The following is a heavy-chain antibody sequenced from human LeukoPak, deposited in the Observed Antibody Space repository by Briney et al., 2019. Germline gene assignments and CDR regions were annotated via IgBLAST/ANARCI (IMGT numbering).Heavy chain of an antibody. CDR1: GFTVSSNY. V-gene: IGHV3-53*01. J-gene: IGHJ4*02. CDR2: IYSGGST. CDR3: ARGMGYYDSSRYFDY. D-gene: IGHD3-22*01. Sequence: PGGSLRLSCAASGFTVSSNYMSWVRQAPGKGLVWVSVIYSGGSTYYADSVKGRFTISRDNSKNTLYLQMNSLRAEDTAVYYCARGMGYYDSSRYFDYWGQGTLVTVSS.